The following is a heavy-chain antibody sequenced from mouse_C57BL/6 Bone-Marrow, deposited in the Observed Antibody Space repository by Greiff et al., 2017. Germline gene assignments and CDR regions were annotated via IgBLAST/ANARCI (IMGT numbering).Heavy chain of an antibody. CDR1: GFNIKDDY. Sequence: EVQLQQSGAELVRPGASVKLSCTASGFNIKDDYMHWVKQRPEQGLEWIGWIDPENGDTEYAPKFQGKATITEDTSSNTAYLQLSSLTSEDTAVYYCAGLNLRACWGQGTLVTVSA. CDR3: AGLNLRAC. CDR2: IDPENGDT. J-gene: IGHJ3*01. V-gene: IGHV14-4*01.